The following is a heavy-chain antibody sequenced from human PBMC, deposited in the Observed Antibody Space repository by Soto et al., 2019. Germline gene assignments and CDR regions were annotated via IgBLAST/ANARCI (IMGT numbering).Heavy chain of an antibody. V-gene: IGHV3-53*01. CDR3: ARSRDNGNYSRRFKDY. CDR2: LYTGTDT. CDR1: GFTVSSTY. J-gene: IGHJ4*02. D-gene: IGHD1-7*01. Sequence: PGGSLRLSCAASGFTVSSTYLTWVRQAPGKVLEWVAILYTGTDTVYADSVKGRFTISRDSSKNTFYLQMNSLRAEDTAMYFCARSRDNGNYSRRFKDYWGQGSLVTVSS.